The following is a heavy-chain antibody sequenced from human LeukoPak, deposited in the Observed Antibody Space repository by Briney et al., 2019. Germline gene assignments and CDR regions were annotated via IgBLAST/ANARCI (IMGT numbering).Heavy chain of an antibody. D-gene: IGHD6-19*01. V-gene: IGHV1-46*01. CDR2: INPSGGST. CDR1: GYTFTGYY. Sequence: GAPVKVSCKASGYTFTGYYMHWVRQAPVQGLEWMGIINPSGGSTSYAQKFQGRVTMTRDTSTSTVYMELSSLRSEDTAVYYCARDSSGWYSYYYYMDVWGKGTTVTISS. J-gene: IGHJ6*03. CDR3: ARDSSGWYSYYYYMDV.